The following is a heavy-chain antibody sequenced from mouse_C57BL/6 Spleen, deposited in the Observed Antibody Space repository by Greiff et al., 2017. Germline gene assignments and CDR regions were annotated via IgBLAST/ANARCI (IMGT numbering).Heavy chain of an antibody. J-gene: IGHJ2*01. V-gene: IGHV1-15*01. CDR3: TREGYYGNGFDY. Sequence: VQLQQSGAELVRPGASVTLSCKASGYTFTDYEMHWVKQTPVHGLEWIGAIDPETGGTAYNQKFKGKAILTADKSSSTAYMGLRSLTSEDSAVYYCTREGYYGNGFDYWGQGTTLTVSS. CDR2: IDPETGGT. D-gene: IGHD2-1*01. CDR1: GYTFTDYE.